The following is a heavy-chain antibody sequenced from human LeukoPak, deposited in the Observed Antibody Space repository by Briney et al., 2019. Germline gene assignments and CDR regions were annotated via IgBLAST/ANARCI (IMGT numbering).Heavy chain of an antibody. D-gene: IGHD1-26*01. Sequence: KPSETLSLTCTVSGGSISSYYWSWIRQPPGKGLEWIGYIYYSGSTNYNPSLKSRVTISVDTSKNQFSLKLSSVTAADTAVYYCARVGGSYYGGYFDYWGQGTLVTVSS. V-gene: IGHV4-59*01. CDR1: GGSISSYY. CDR3: ARVGGSYYGGYFDY. J-gene: IGHJ4*02. CDR2: IYYSGST.